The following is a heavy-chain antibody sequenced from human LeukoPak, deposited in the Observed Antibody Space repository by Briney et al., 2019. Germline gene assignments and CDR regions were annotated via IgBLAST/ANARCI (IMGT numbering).Heavy chain of an antibody. CDR3: AIRIAVASPYYFDY. CDR1: GGSISSYY. J-gene: IGHJ4*02. CDR2: ISYSGVT. Sequence: SETLSLTCTFSGGSISSYYRSWIRKPPGKGLEWIGFISYSGVTNYNPSLKSRVTISLDTSKNQFSLRLTSVTAADTAVYYCAIRIAVASPYYFDYWGRGTLVTVSS. D-gene: IGHD6-19*01. V-gene: IGHV4-59*12.